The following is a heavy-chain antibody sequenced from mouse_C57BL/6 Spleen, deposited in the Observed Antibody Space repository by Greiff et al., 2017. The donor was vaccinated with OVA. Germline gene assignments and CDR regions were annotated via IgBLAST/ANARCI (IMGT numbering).Heavy chain of an antibody. CDR2: ISNGGGST. D-gene: IGHD1-1*01. CDR1: GFTFSDYY. V-gene: IGHV5-12*01. CDR3: ARMGYGSSYENYFDY. J-gene: IGHJ2*01. Sequence: DVKLVESGGGLVQPGGSLKLSCAASGFTFSDYYMYWVRQTPEKRLEWVAYISNGGGSTYYPDTVKGRFTISRDNAKNTLYLQMSRLKSEDTAMYYCARMGYGSSYENYFDYWGQGTTLTVSS.